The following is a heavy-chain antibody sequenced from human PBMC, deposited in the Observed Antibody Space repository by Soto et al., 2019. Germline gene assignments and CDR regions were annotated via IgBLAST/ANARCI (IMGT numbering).Heavy chain of an antibody. CDR1: GFALSSYN. Sequence: EVRVVESGGGLVKPGGSPTLSCAASGFALSSYNVNWVRQAPGKGLEWVSSISSRSSYIYYADSVQGRFTISRDNGDNSVFLQMNSLRAEDTAVYYCARGAFDYYDNPTGPYYFDYWGQGSLVTVSS. CDR3: ARGAFDYYDNPTGPYYFDY. J-gene: IGHJ4*02. V-gene: IGHV3-21*02. CDR2: ISSRSSYI. D-gene: IGHD3-22*01.